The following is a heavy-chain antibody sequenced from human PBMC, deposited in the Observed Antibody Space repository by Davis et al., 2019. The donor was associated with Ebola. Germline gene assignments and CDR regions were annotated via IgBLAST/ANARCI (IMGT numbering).Heavy chain of an antibody. V-gene: IGHV4-59*01. CDR3: ARRGDCSGGSCYSDY. D-gene: IGHD2-15*01. Sequence: PSETLSLTCAVYGGSFSGYYWSWIRQPPGKGLEWIGYIYYSGSTNYNPSLKSRVTISVDTSKNQFSLKLSSVTAADTAVYYCARRGDCSGGSCYSDYWGQGTLVTVSS. CDR1: GGSFSGYY. J-gene: IGHJ4*02. CDR2: IYYSGST.